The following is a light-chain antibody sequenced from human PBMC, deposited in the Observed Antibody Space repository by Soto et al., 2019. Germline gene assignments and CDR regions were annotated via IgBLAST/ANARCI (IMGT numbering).Light chain of an antibody. J-gene: IGLJ1*01. CDR2: EVS. Sequence: QSALTQPASVSGSPGQSITISCAGTSSDVGGYNYVSWYQQHPGKAPKLMIYEVSNRPSGVSNRFSGSKSGNTASLTISGLQAEYEADYYCSSYTSSPNYVFGTGTKVTVL. V-gene: IGLV2-14*01. CDR3: SSYTSSPNYV. CDR1: SSDVGGYNY.